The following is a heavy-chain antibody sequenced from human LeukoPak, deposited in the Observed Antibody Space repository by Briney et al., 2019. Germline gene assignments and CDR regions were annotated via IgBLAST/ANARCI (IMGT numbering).Heavy chain of an antibody. Sequence: ASVKVSCKASGGTFSSYAISWVRQAPGQGLERMGGIIPIFGTANYAQKFQGRVTITADESTSTAYMELSSLRSEDTAVYYCARARNYYYYYYMDVWGKGTTVTISS. CDR2: IIPIFGTA. J-gene: IGHJ6*03. CDR3: ARARNYYYYYYMDV. CDR1: GGTFSSYA. V-gene: IGHV1-69*13.